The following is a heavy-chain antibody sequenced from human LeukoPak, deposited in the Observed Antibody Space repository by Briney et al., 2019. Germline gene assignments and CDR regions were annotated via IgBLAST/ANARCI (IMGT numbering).Heavy chain of an antibody. CDR1: GYTFTSYG. Sequence: ASVKFSCKASGYTFTSYGISWVRQAPGQGLEWMGWISAYNGNTNYAQKLQGRVTMTTDTSTSTAYMELRSLRSDDTAVYYCARVRPPCIAAALCLSNWFDPWGQGTLVTVSS. J-gene: IGHJ5*02. CDR3: ARVRPPCIAAALCLSNWFDP. CDR2: ISAYNGNT. D-gene: IGHD6-13*01. V-gene: IGHV1-18*01.